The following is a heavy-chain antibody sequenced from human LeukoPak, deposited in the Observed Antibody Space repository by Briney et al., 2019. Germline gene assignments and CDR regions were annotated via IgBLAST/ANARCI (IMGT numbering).Heavy chain of an antibody. D-gene: IGHD3-22*01. V-gene: IGHV1-18*01. CDR3: ARWLRGYNDWFDP. Sequence: ASVKVSCKASGYTFTSYGIIWVRQAPGQGLEWMGWISAYNGNTNYAQKLQGRATMTTDTSTSTAYMELRSLRSDDTALYYCARWLRGYNDWFDPWGQGTLVTVSS. CDR2: ISAYNGNT. J-gene: IGHJ5*02. CDR1: GYTFTSYG.